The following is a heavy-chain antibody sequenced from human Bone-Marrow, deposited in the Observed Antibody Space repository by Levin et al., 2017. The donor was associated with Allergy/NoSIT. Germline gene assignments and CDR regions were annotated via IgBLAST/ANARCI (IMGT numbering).Heavy chain of an antibody. J-gene: IGHJ4*02. CDR1: GFVFTNDG. CDR3: AKERYRLDS. Sequence: SCAASGFVFTNDGMHWVRQAPGKGLEWVALISNDGVNKFYADSVRGRFTISRDNTKNTLYLHMNSLTPEDTAVYYCAKERYRLDSWGRGTLVTVSS. D-gene: IGHD3-16*01. CDR2: ISNDGVNK. V-gene: IGHV3-30*18.